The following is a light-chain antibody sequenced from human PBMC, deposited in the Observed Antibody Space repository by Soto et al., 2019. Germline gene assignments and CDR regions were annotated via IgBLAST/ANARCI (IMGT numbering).Light chain of an antibody. Sequence: DILMTQSPSSLSASVGDRVIITCQASQDIRNYLNWYQQKPGKAPNLLIYDASNLKTGVPSRFSGSGSGTDFTLTISSRQSEDIATYYCQHYDHLPPLSFGGGTKVEIK. CDR2: DAS. J-gene: IGKJ4*01. CDR1: QDIRNY. CDR3: QHYDHLPPLS. V-gene: IGKV1-33*01.